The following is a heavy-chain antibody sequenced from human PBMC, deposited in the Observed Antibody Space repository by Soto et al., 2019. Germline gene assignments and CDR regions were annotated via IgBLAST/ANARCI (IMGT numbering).Heavy chain of an antibody. CDR1: GFTFGGSA. J-gene: IGHJ4*02. V-gene: IGHV3-73*02. CDR2: VRSKRNSYAT. CDR3: TTQEGEPRRNV. Sequence: EVQLVESGGGLVQPGGSLKLSCAASGFTFGGSAIHWVRQASGKGLEWVGRVRSKRNSYATTYAASMKGRFTISRDDSKNTAYLQMSSLKTEDTAVYYCTTQEGEPRRNVWGPGTLVTVSS. D-gene: IGHD2-21*01.